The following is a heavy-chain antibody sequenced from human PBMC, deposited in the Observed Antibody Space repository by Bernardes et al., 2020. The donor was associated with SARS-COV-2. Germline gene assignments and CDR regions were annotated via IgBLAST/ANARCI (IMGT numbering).Heavy chain of an antibody. Sequence: GSLRLSCVASGFTFNNVWMSWVRQAPGKGLEWVGRIKTKTDGGTIDYAAPVKGRFTISRDDSKNTFSLQMNSLKSEDTAMYYCTTSLRFWGQGTLVTVSS. V-gene: IGHV3-15*01. CDR3: TTSLRF. CDR1: GFTFNNVW. J-gene: IGHJ4*02. CDR2: IKTKTDGGTI. D-gene: IGHD3-3*01.